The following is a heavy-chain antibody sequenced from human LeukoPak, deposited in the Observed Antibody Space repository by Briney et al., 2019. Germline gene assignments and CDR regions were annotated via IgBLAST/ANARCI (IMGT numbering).Heavy chain of an antibody. J-gene: IGHJ4*02. CDR1: GYTLTELS. CDR2: FDPEDGET. CDR3: ATSYSSSSHFDY. D-gene: IGHD6-6*01. Sequence: GASVKVSCKVSGYTLTELSTHWVRQAPGKGLEWMGGFDPEDGETIYAQKFQGRVTMTEDTSTDTAYMELSSLRSEDTAVYYCATSYSSSSHFDYWGQGTLVTVSS. V-gene: IGHV1-24*01.